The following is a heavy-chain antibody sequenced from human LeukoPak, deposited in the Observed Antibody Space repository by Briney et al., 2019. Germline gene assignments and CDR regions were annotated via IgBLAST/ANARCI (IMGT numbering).Heavy chain of an antibody. CDR3: ARGLRDEERHYGYYYMDV. CDR2: FYTSANT. J-gene: IGHJ6*03. D-gene: IGHD3-22*01. Sequence: SDTLSLTCTVSGNPSSGYYGSWIRHPPGKGLEWIGYFYTSANTNYNPSLKSRVTMSVDTSKNQFTLKLTSVTAADTAVYYCARGLRDEERHYGYYYMDVWGKGTTVTVSS. V-gene: IGHV4-4*09. CDR1: GNPSSGYY.